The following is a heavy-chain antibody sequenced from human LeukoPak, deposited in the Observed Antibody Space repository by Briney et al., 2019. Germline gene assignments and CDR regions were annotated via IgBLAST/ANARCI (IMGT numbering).Heavy chain of an antibody. CDR1: GFTFDDYA. CDR3: ARPDYYYDSSGPSDAFDI. CDR2: ISWNSGSI. Sequence: GGSPRLSCAASGFTFDDYAMHWVRQAPGKGLEWVSGISWNSGSIGYADSVKGRFTISRDNAKNSLYLQMNSLRAEDTAVYYCARPDYYYDSSGPSDAFDIWGQGTMVTVSS. D-gene: IGHD3-22*01. J-gene: IGHJ3*02. V-gene: IGHV3-9*01.